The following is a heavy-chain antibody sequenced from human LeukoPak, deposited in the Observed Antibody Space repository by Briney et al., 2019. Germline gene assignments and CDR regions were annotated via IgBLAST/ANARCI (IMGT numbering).Heavy chain of an antibody. CDR2: IYYSGST. Sequence: PSQTLSLTCTVSGGSISSYYWSWIRQPPGKGLEWIGYIYYSGSTSYNPSLKSRVTISVDTSKNQFSLKLSSVTAADTAVYYCARSAGGVTDCGGNCYSPPSHYYYMDVWGRGTTVTVSS. D-gene: IGHD2-21*01. J-gene: IGHJ6*03. CDR1: GGSISSYY. CDR3: ARSAGGVTDCGGNCYSPPSHYYYMDV. V-gene: IGHV4-59*01.